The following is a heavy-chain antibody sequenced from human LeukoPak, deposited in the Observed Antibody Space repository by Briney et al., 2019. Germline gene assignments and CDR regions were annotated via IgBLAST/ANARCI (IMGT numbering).Heavy chain of an antibody. CDR1: GYSFTSYW. D-gene: IGHD2-2*01. J-gene: IGHJ4*02. V-gene: IGHV5-51*01. Sequence: GESLKISCKGSGYSFTSYWIGWVRQMPGKGLAWMGIIYPGDSDTRYSPSFQGQVTISADKSISTAYLQWSSLKASDTAMYYCARLEGTDIVVVPADYWGQGTLVTVSS. CDR3: ARLEGTDIVVVPADY. CDR2: IYPGDSDT.